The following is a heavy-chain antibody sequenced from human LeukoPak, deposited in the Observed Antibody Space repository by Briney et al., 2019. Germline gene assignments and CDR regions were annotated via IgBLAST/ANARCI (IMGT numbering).Heavy chain of an antibody. CDR1: GYTFTTHD. V-gene: IGHV1-8*01. CDR2: MSPNSGDT. Sequence: ASVTVSCKASGYTFTTHDINWVRQATGQGLEWLGWMSPNSGDTGYAQKFQGRVTMTSDSSISTAYMELSSLRSEDTAIYYCVRTPPNWGFDYWGQGTLVTVSS. D-gene: IGHD7-27*01. CDR3: VRTPPNWGFDY. J-gene: IGHJ4*02.